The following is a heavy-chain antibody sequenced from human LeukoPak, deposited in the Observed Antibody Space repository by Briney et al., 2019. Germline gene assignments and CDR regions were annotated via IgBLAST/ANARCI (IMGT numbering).Heavy chain of an antibody. D-gene: IGHD2-2*02. Sequence: KPSETLSLTCAVYGGSFSGYYWSWIRQPPGKGLEWIGEINHSGSTNYNPSLKSRVTISVDTSKNQFSLKLSSVTAADTAVYYCASSGGSCSSTSCYKEYYFDYWGQGTLVTASS. V-gene: IGHV4-34*01. J-gene: IGHJ4*02. CDR1: GGSFSGYY. CDR2: INHSGST. CDR3: ASSGGSCSSTSCYKEYYFDY.